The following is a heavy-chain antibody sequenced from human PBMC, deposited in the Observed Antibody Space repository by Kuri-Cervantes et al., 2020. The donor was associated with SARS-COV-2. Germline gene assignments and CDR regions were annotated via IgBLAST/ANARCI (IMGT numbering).Heavy chain of an antibody. V-gene: IGHV4-61*02. J-gene: IGHJ4*02. CDR3: ASGLGLPLDY. D-gene: IGHD5-12*01. CDR2: IYTSGST. Sequence: LRLSCTVSGGSIGSGSYYWSWIRQPAGKGLEWIGRIYTSGSTNYNPSLKSRVTISVDTSKNQFSLKLSSVTAADTAVYYCASGLGLPLDYWGQGTLVTVSS. CDR1: GGSIGSGSYY.